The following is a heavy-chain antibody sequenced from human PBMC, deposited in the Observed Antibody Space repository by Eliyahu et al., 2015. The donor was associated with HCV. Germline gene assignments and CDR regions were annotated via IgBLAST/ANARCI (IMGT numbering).Heavy chain of an antibody. CDR3: ARGGQWLANWFDP. CDR1: GGSFSGYY. Sequence: QVQLQQWGAGLLKPSETLSLTCAVYGGSFSGYYWSWIRQSPGKGLEWIGEINHGGSTNYNPSLKSRVTISGDTSNNQFSLKLSSVTAADTAVYYCARGGQWLANWFDPWGQGNLVIVSS. D-gene: IGHD6-19*01. CDR2: INHGGST. V-gene: IGHV4-34*02. J-gene: IGHJ5*02.